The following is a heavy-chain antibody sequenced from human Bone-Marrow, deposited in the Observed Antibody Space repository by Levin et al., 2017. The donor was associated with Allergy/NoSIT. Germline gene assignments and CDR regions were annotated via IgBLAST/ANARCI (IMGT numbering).Heavy chain of an antibody. Sequence: GGSLRLSCAASGVIFTSYAMHWVRQAPGRGLEWVAIISYDGTNKYYADSVKGRFTVSRDNSKRTLFLQMKNLREEDTAVYYCARARGYGVVREKVGRHIDHWGQGTLVSVSS. J-gene: IGHJ4*02. CDR1: GVIFTSYA. D-gene: IGHD3-3*01. V-gene: IGHV3-30*03. CDR2: ISYDGTNK. CDR3: ARARGYGVVREKVGRHIDH.